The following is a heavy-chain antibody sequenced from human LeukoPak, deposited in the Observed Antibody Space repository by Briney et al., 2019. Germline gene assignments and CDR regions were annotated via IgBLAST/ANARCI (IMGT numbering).Heavy chain of an antibody. V-gene: IGHV3-23*01. J-gene: IGHJ4*02. Sequence: GGSLRPSCAASGFTFSTSAMSWVRQAPGKGLEWVSAISGGGDRTYYADSVKGRFTISRDNSKNTLFLQMDSLRAEDSAVYYCAKKGSGWYVLNYWGQGTLVTVSS. CDR2: ISGGGDRT. CDR1: GFTFSTSA. CDR3: AKKGSGWYVLNY. D-gene: IGHD6-19*01.